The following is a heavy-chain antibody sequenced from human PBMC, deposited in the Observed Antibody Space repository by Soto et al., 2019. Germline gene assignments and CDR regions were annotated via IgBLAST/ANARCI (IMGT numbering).Heavy chain of an antibody. CDR3: AKYSSAWDFDY. J-gene: IGHJ4*02. CDR2: ISDSGAGT. Sequence: EVQLLESGGGLVQPGGSLRLSCAASGFTFRNYAMSWVRQAPVKGLEWVSGISDSGAGTYYADFVKGRFTISRDSSKNTLYLQMNSLRAEDTAVYYCAKYSSAWDFDYWGQGTLVTVSS. V-gene: IGHV3-23*01. D-gene: IGHD6-19*01. CDR1: GFTFRNYA.